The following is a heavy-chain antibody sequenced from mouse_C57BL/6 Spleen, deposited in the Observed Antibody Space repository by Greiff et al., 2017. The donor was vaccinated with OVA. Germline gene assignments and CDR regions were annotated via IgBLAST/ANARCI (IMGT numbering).Heavy chain of an antibody. V-gene: IGHV1-52*01. J-gene: IGHJ4*01. CDR3: AKRGDSSPRYAMDY. D-gene: IGHD1-1*01. CDR2: IDPSDSET. CDR1: GYTFTSYW. Sequence: QVQLQQPGAELVRPGSSVKLSCKASGYTFTSYWMHWVQQRPIQGLEWIGNIDPSDSETHYNQKFKDKATLTVDKSSSTAYMQLSSLTTEDSAVYYSAKRGDSSPRYAMDYWGQGTSVTVSS.